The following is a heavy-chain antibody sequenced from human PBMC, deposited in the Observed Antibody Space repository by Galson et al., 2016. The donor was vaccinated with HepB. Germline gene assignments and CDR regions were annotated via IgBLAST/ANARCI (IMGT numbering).Heavy chain of an antibody. V-gene: IGHV1-24*01. CDR1: GSTLTELS. CDR3: AAITRGSGSYYDDYYHNGMDV. D-gene: IGHD3-10*01. Sequence: SVKVSCKVSGSTLTELSIHWVRQAPGKGLEWMGGFDPEHDETINSQKVQGRFSMTEDTSTDTAYLELSRLRPDDTAVYYCAAITRGSGSYYDDYYHNGMDVGGQGTTVAVS. CDR2: FDPEHDET. J-gene: IGHJ6*02.